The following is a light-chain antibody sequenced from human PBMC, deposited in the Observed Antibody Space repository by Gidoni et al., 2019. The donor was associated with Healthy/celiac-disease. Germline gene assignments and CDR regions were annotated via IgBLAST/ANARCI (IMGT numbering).Light chain of an antibody. V-gene: IGKV4-1*01. CDR2: WAS. CDR1: QSVLYSSNNKNY. Sequence: DIVMTQSPDSLAVSLGERATINCKSSQSVLYSSNNKNYLAWYQQKPGQPPKLLIYWASTRESGVPDLFSGSGSGTEFTLTISSLQAEDVAVYYCQLHFSSPPFTFGPGTKVDIK. CDR3: QLHFSSPPFT. J-gene: IGKJ3*01.